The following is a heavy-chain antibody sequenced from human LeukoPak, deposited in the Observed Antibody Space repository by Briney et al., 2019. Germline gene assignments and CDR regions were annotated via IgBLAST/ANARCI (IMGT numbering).Heavy chain of an antibody. Sequence: SETLSLTCSVSIGSISIYYWSWIRQPPGEGLEGIGYIYYRWGTTYNPYLKSRVTISVDTSKDQFSLNLSSVTAADTAVYYCARGAIVVAPSGVRNHPFDYWGQGTLVTVSS. J-gene: IGHJ4*02. CDR2: IYYRWGT. V-gene: IGHV4-59*01. D-gene: IGHD2-2*01. CDR3: ARGAIVVAPSGVRNHPFDY. CDR1: IGSISIYY.